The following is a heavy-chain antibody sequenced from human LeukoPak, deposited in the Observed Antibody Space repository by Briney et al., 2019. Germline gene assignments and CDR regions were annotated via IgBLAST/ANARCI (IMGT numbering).Heavy chain of an antibody. D-gene: IGHD5-18*01. CDR2: IYYSGST. V-gene: IGHV4-30-4*01. CDR1: GGSTSSGDYY. J-gene: IGHJ4*02. Sequence: SQTLSLTCTVSGGSTSSGDYYWSWIRQPPGKGLEWIGYIYYSGSTYYNPSLKSRVTISVDTSKNQFSLKLSSVTAADTAVYYCARGRHPYGYFSDYWGQGTLVTVSS. CDR3: ARGRHPYGYFSDY.